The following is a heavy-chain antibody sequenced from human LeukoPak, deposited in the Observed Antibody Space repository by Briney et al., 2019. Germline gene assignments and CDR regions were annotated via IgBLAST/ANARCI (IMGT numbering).Heavy chain of an antibody. Sequence: PGGSLRLSCAASGFTFSSYSMNWVRQAPGKGLEWVSSISSSSSYIYYADSVKGRFTISRDNAKNSLYLQMNSLRAEDTAVYYCARGLGDSSGSYGMDVWGQGTTVTVSS. CDR2: ISSSSSYI. CDR1: GFTFSSYS. V-gene: IGHV3-21*01. D-gene: IGHD3-22*01. J-gene: IGHJ6*02. CDR3: ARGLGDSSGSYGMDV.